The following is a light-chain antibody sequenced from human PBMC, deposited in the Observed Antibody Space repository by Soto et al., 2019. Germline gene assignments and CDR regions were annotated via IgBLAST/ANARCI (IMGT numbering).Light chain of an antibody. J-gene: IGLJ1*01. V-gene: IGLV2-23*02. CDR1: TSDVGI. CDR3: CSFGGSGYV. Sequence: QSVLTQPASVSGSPGQSITISCSGTTSDVGIVSWYQHHPGKAPKLMIHEVTKQPSGVSDRFSGSKSGNSASLTISGLQAEGEADYFCCSFGGSGYVFGTGTKVTVL. CDR2: EVT.